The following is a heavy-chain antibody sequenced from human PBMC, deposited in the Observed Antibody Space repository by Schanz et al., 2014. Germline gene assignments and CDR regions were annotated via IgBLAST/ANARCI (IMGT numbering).Heavy chain of an antibody. CDR2: IGYLGDT. D-gene: IGHD1-1*01. CDR3: ARGTDWNLHY. CDR1: GFTLSNSD. J-gene: IGHJ4*02. Sequence: EVQLVESGGGVVQFGRSLRLSCAASGFTLSNSDMHWVRQGTGKGLEWVSTIGYLGDTYYPDSVKGRFTVSRDSGQNSLYLQMNSLRAGDTAVYYCARGTDWNLHYWGQGALVTVSS. V-gene: IGHV3-13*01.